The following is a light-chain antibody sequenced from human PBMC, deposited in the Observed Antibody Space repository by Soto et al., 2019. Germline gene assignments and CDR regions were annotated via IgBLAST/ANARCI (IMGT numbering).Light chain of an antibody. V-gene: IGKV4-1*01. J-gene: IGKJ1*01. Sequence: DIVMTQSPDSLAVSLSERATINCKSSQSVLYSSNNKNYLAWYQQKPGQPPKLLIYWASTRESGVPDRFSGSGSGTDFTLTSSSLQAEDVAVYYCQQYYSTPWTFGQGTKVEIK. CDR2: WAS. CDR3: QQYYSTPWT. CDR1: QSVLYSSNNKNY.